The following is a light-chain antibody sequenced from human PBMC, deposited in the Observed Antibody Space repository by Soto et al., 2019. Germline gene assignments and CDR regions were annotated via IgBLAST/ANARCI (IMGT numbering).Light chain of an antibody. V-gene: IGLV1-44*01. CDR2: GNN. CDR3: AAWDDSLSGPV. CDR1: SSNIGRNT. Sequence: QSVLTQPPSASGTPGQRVTISCSGSSSNIGRNTVNWYQRFPGTAPKLLIYGNNQRPSGVPDRFYGSKSGTSASLAISGLQSEDEADYYCAAWDDSLSGPVFGGGTKLTVL. J-gene: IGLJ3*02.